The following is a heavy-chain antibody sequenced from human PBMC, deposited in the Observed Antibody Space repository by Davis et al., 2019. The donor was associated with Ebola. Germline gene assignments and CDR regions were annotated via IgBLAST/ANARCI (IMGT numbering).Heavy chain of an antibody. Sequence: ASVKVSCEASGYSFTDDGISWVRQAPGQGLEWMGWISTYNGNTNYAQKVQGRITMTTDTSTSTAYMELRSLRSDDTARYYCARDVRGITGPSEYWGQGTLVTVSS. CDR1: GYSFTDDG. V-gene: IGHV1-18*01. CDR3: ARDVRGITGPSEY. D-gene: IGHD1-1*01. CDR2: ISTYNGNT. J-gene: IGHJ4*02.